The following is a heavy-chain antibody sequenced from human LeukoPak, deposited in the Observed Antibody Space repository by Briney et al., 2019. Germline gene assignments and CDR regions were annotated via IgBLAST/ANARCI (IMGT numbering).Heavy chain of an antibody. D-gene: IGHD6-6*01. Sequence: GRSLRLSCAASGFTFDDYAMHWVRQAPGKGLEWVSGISWNSGSIGYADSVKGRFTISRDNAKNSLYLQMNSLRAEDTAVYYCARDGGDSSSSWGQGTLVTVSS. CDR2: ISWNSGSI. CDR3: ARDGGDSSSS. CDR1: GFTFDDYA. J-gene: IGHJ5*02. V-gene: IGHV3-9*01.